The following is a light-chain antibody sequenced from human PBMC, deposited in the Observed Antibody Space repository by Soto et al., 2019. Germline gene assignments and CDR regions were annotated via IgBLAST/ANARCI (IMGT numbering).Light chain of an antibody. CDR1: QDIRNY. Sequence: DIQMTQSPPSLSASVGDRVTITCQASQDIRNYLNWYQQKPGKAPKLLIYAASTLQSGVPSRFSGSGSGTDFTLTISSLQPEDFATYICQQSFDTLSFTFGGGTKVEMK. J-gene: IGKJ4*01. V-gene: IGKV1-39*01. CDR2: AAS. CDR3: QQSFDTLSFT.